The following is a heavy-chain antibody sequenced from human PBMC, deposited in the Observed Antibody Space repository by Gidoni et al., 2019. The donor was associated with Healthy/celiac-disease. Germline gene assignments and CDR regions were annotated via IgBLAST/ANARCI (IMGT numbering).Heavy chain of an antibody. CDR1: VGSISSSY. CDR2: IYYSGST. J-gene: IGHJ4*02. D-gene: IGHD5-12*01. V-gene: IGHV4-59*01. Sequence: QVQLQESGPGLVKPSATLSLTCPVSVGSISSSYWSWIRQPPGKGLEWIGYIYYSGSTNYNPSLKSRVTISVDTSKNQFSLKLSSVTAADTAVYYCARVGGYSGDGASGPYFDYWGQGTLVTVSS. CDR3: ARVGGYSGDGASGPYFDY.